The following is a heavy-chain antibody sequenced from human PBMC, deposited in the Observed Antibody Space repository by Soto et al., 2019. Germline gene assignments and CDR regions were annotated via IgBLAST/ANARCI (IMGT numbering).Heavy chain of an antibody. J-gene: IGHJ6*03. D-gene: IGHD2-15*01. CDR3: AVNVEGYCSGGSCGFRYYYYYMDV. V-gene: IGHV4-39*01. CDR2: IYYSGST. Sequence: PSETLSLTCTVSGGSISSSSYYWGWIRQPPGKGLEWIGSIYYSGSTYYNPSLKSRVTISVDTSKNQFSLKLSSVTAADTAVYYCAVNVEGYCSGGSCGFRYYYYYMDVWGKGTTVTVS. CDR1: GGSISSSSYY.